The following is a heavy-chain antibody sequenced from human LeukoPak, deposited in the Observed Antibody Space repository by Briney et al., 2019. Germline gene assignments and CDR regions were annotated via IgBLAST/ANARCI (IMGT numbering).Heavy chain of an antibody. D-gene: IGHD3-10*02. CDR3: AELGITMIGGV. CDR2: ISSSGRTI. V-gene: IGHV3-48*03. CDR1: GFSFSSSE. Sequence: GGSLRLSCAASGFSFSSSEMNWVRQAPGKGLEWLSYISSSGRTIYYADSVKGRFTISRDNAKNSLYLQMNSLRAEDTAVYYCAELGITMIGGVWGKGTTVTISS. J-gene: IGHJ6*04.